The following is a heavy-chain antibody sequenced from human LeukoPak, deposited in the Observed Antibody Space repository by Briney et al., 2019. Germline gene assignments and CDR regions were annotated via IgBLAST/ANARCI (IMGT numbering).Heavy chain of an antibody. CDR1: GYTFTSYY. V-gene: IGHV1-46*01. Sequence: ASVKVSCKASGYTFTSYYMHWVRQAPGQGLEWMGIINPRGGSTSYAQKFQGRVTMTRDTSTSTAYMELRSLRSDDTAVYYCAREITIFYQGYYYYYMDVWGKGTTVTVSS. CDR2: INPRGGST. D-gene: IGHD3-3*01. J-gene: IGHJ6*03. CDR3: AREITIFYQGYYYYYMDV.